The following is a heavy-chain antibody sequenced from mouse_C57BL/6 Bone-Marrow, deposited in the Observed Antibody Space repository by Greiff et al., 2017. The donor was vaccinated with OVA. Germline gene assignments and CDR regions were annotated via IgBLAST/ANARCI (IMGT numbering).Heavy chain of an antibody. CDR3: TTGYYSNSYYYAMDY. V-gene: IGHV14-1*01. J-gene: IGHJ4*01. Sequence: VQLQQSGAELVRPGASVKLSCTASGFNIKDYYMHWVKQRPEQGLEWIGRIDPEDGDTEYAPKFQGKATMTADTSSNTAYLQLSSLTSEDTAVYYCTTGYYSNSYYYAMDYWGQGTSVTVSS. CDR1: GFNIKDYY. CDR2: IDPEDGDT. D-gene: IGHD2-5*01.